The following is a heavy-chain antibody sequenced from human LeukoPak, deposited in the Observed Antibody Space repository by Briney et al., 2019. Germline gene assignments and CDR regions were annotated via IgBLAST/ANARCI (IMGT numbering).Heavy chain of an antibody. Sequence: PGGSLRLSCAASGFTFSSYWMHWVRQAPGKGLEWVSSISSSSSYIYYADSVKGRFTISRDNSKSTLSLQMNSLRAEDTAVYYCAGALGYFDFWGQGTLVTVSS. CDR1: GFTFSSYW. J-gene: IGHJ4*02. CDR3: AGALGYFDF. D-gene: IGHD3-16*01. CDR2: ISSSSSYI. V-gene: IGHV3-21*04.